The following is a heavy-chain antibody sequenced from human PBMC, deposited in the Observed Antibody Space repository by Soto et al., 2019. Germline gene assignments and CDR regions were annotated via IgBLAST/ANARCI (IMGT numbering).Heavy chain of an antibody. Sequence: QVQLVQSGAEVKKPGASVKVSCKASGYTFTSYDINWVRQATGQGFEYLGWMNPNSGNTGYVTKFQGRVTMTRDTTMSTADMELRSLQSKDTAVYYYARGIKYGDYARWCDPWGSGTLVTVSS. CDR1: GYTFTSYD. D-gene: IGHD4-17*01. CDR2: MNPNSGNT. J-gene: IGHJ5*02. V-gene: IGHV1-8*01. CDR3: ARGIKYGDYARWCDP.